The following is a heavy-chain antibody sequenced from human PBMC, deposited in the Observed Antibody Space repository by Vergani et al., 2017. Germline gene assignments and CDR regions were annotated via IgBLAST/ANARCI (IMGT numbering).Heavy chain of an antibody. Sequence: QVQLVQSGAEVKKPGSSVKVSCKASGGTFSSYTISWVRQAPGQGLEWMGRIIPILGIANYAQKFQGRVTITADKSTSTAYMVLSSLRSEDTAVYYCARDTGTVTYYYYYMDVWGKGTTVTVSS. CDR2: IIPILGIA. V-gene: IGHV1-69*08. J-gene: IGHJ6*03. CDR1: GGTFSSYT. CDR3: ARDTGTVTYYYYYMDV. D-gene: IGHD4-17*01.